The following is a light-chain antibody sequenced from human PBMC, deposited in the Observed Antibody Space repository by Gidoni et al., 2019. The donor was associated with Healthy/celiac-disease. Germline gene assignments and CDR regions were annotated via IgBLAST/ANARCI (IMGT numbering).Light chain of an antibody. V-gene: IGKV3-20*01. CDR1: QSVNTSY. CDR2: GAS. Sequence: EIVLTQSPGTLSLSTGERATLSSRASQSVNTSYLAWYQQKPSQAPSLLIYGASSRATGIPDRFSVSGSGTDCTLTISILEPEDFAVYYCQQYGSSPPLTFGGGTKVEIK. J-gene: IGKJ4*01. CDR3: QQYGSSPPLT.